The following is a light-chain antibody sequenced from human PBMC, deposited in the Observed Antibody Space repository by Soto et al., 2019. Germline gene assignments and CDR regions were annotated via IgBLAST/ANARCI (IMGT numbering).Light chain of an antibody. CDR2: GAS. Sequence: EIMLTQSPGTLSLSPGERATLSCRASQSVRSNYLAWYQQKPGQAPRLLIYGASSRATGIPDRFSGSGSGTDFILTISRLEPEDVAVYYCQQYGSSPTFGPGTKVDIK. CDR3: QQYGSSPT. CDR1: QSVRSNY. J-gene: IGKJ3*01. V-gene: IGKV3-20*01.